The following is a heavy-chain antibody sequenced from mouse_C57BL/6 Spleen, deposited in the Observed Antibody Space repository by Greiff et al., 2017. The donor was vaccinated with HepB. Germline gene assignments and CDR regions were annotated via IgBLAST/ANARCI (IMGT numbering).Heavy chain of an antibody. CDR1: GYTFTDYN. V-gene: IGHV1-18*01. J-gene: IGHJ4*01. D-gene: IGHD1-1*01. CDR3: ATAPGSSYDYYAMDY. CDR2: INPNNGGT. Sequence: VQLQQSGPELVKPGASVKIPCKASGYTFTDYNMDWVKQSHGKSLEWIGDINPNNGGTIYNQKFKGKATLTVDKSSSTAYMELRSLTSEDTAVYYCATAPGSSYDYYAMDYWGQGTSVTVSS.